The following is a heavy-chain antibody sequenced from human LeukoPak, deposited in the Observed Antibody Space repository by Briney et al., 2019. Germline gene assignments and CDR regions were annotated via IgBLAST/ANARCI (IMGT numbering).Heavy chain of an antibody. CDR2: IGSAGDK. D-gene: IGHD3-22*01. J-gene: IGHJ3*02. CDR1: GFTLSGYD. CDR3: AKDLLGGWLLQQDAFDI. V-gene: IGHV3-13*01. Sequence: GGSLRLSCAASGFTLSGYDIHWVRQAIGKGLDWVSGIGSAGDKYHAGSERGRFTISRENAENFVYLQMNGLRAEDTAVYYCAKDLLGGWLLQQDAFDIWGQGTMVTVSS.